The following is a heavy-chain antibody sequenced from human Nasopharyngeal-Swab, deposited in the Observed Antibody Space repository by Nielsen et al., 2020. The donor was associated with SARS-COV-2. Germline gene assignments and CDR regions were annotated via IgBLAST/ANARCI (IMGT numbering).Heavy chain of an antibody. CDR3: AKGGWYPDY. Sequence: GESLKISCAASGFTFSSYSMSWLRQAPGKGLEWVSTITGNGDTTYYADSVKGRFTISRDNSENTVYLQMNSLRAEDTALYHCAKGGWYPDYWGRGTLVTVSS. D-gene: IGHD6-19*01. CDR2: ITGNGDTT. J-gene: IGHJ4*02. V-gene: IGHV3-23*01. CDR1: GFTFSSYS.